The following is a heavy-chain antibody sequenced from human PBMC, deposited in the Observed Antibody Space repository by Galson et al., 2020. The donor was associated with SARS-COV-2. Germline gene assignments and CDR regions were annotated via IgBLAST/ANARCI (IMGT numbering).Heavy chain of an antibody. V-gene: IGHV4-39*01. CDR1: ADSISSSSNYY. Sequence: ASETLSLTCTVSADSISSSSNYYWRWIRQPPGTGLAWIGNVYYRGCTYFNPSLKSRVTLSVDTSKNQVSLRLSSVTAADTAVYYCARVVSTDYFDYWGQGIRVTVSS. J-gene: IGHJ4*02. D-gene: IGHD2-21*02. CDR3: ARVVSTDYFDY. CDR2: VYYRGCT.